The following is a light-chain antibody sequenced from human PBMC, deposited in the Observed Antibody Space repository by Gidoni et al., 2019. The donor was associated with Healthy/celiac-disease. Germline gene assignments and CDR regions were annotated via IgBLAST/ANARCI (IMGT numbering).Light chain of an antibody. CDR2: DDS. CDR3: QVWDSSSDHPV. CDR1: NIGSKS. Sequence: SYVLTQPPSVSVAPGQTARITCGGNNIGSKSVHWYQQKPGQAPVLVVYDDSDRPSGSPGRFSGSKSGNTATLTISRVEAGDEADYYCQVWDSSSDHPVFGGGTKLTVL. J-gene: IGLJ2*01. V-gene: IGLV3-21*02.